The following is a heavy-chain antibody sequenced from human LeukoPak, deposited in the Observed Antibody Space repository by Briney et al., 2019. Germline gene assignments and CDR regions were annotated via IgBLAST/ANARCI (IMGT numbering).Heavy chain of an antibody. CDR1: GFTFSDYW. D-gene: IGHD2-15*01. CDR3: AKGLPYCSGGSCYSGFDY. Sequence: GGSLRLSCAASGFTFSDYWMTWVRQAPGKGLEWVANIKKDGSDKYYVDTVKGRFTVSRDNSKNTLYLQMNSLRAEDTAVYYCAKGLPYCSGGSCYSGFDYWGQGTLVTVSS. CDR2: IKKDGSDK. V-gene: IGHV3-7*03. J-gene: IGHJ4*02.